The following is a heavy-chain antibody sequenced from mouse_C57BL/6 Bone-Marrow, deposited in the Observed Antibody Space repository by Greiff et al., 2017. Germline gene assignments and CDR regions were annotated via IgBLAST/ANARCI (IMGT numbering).Heavy chain of an antibody. CDR1: GYTFTSYT. CDR3: ARGGSLFAY. CDR2: INPSSGYT. Sequence: VQLQESGAELARPGASVKMSCKASGYTFTSYTMHWVKQRPGQGLEWIGYINPSSGYTKYNQKFKDKATLTADKSSSTAYMQLSSPTSEDSAVCYCARGGSLFAYWGQGTLVTVSA. J-gene: IGHJ3*01. V-gene: IGHV1-4*01.